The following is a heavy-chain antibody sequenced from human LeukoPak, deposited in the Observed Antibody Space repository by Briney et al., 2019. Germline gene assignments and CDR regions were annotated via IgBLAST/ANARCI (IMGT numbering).Heavy chain of an antibody. CDR1: GGSISSANW. Sequence: SETLSLTCAVSGGSISSANWWSWVRQPPGKGLEWIGEIYHSGSTNYNPSLRSRVTISVDKSKNQFSLKLSSVTAADTAVYYCARDRSYYDILTGYYNKDYFDYWGQRTLVTVSS. J-gene: IGHJ4*02. V-gene: IGHV4-4*02. CDR2: IYHSGST. D-gene: IGHD3-9*01. CDR3: ARDRSYYDILTGYYNKDYFDY.